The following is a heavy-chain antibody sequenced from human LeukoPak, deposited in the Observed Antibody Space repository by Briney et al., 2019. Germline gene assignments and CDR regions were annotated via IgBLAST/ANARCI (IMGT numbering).Heavy chain of an antibody. CDR2: ISYSSITI. Sequence: GGSLRLSCAASGFPFGSYSMNWVRQAPGKGLEWVSYISYSSITIYYADSVRGRFTISRDSAKNSLYLQMNSLRAEDTAVYYCARDGGGSQQSNWFDPWGQGTLVTVSS. D-gene: IGHD1-26*01. CDR1: GFPFGSYS. V-gene: IGHV3-48*01. J-gene: IGHJ5*02. CDR3: ARDGGGSQQSNWFDP.